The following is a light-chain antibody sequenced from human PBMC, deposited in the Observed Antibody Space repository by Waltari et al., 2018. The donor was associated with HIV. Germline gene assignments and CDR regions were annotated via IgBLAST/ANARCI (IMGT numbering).Light chain of an antibody. Sequence: QSALTQPPSVSGSPGQSVTISCAGTTSDIGGYDRVSWYQQPPGTAPPLLIYEFTNRPSGVPGRFSASKSGTTASLTISGLQAGDEGDYYCSSYSATNTVVFGGGTKLTVL. CDR1: TSDIGGYDR. CDR3: SSYSATNTVV. CDR2: EFT. J-gene: IGLJ2*01. V-gene: IGLV2-18*02.